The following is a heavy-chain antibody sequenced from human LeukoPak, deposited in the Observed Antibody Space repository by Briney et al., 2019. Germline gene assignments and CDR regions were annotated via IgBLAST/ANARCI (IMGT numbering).Heavy chain of an antibody. J-gene: IGHJ6*02. V-gene: IGHV4-39*01. CDR2: IYYSGST. Sequence: SETLSLTCAVSGGSISSSSHYWVWIRQAPGKGPEWIGSIYYSGSTYYSPSLKSRVTISVDTSKNQFSLKLNSVTAADTAVFYCARSNCSSTSCYYYYGMDVWGQGTTVTVSS. D-gene: IGHD2-2*01. CDR1: GGSISSSSHY. CDR3: ARSNCSSTSCYYYYGMDV.